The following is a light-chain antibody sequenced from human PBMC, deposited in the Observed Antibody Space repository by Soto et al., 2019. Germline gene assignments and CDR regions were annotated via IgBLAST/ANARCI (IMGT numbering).Light chain of an antibody. CDR1: SSNIGAGYD. J-gene: IGLJ1*01. CDR2: ANK. V-gene: IGLV1-40*01. Sequence: QSVLTQPPSVSGAPGQRVTISCTGSSSNIGAGYDVHWYQQVPGTAPKLLIYANKNRPAGVPDRFSASKSGTSASLAITGLQAEDEADYYCQSYDTNTSGDVFGTGTKVTVL. CDR3: QSYDTNTSGDV.